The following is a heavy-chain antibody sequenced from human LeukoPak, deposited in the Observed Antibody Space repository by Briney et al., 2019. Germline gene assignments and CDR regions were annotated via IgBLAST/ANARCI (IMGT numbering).Heavy chain of an antibody. Sequence: GGSLRLSCAASGFTFSSYWMHWVRQAPGKGLVWVSRINSDGSGTSYADSVKGRFTISRDNSKNTLYLQMNSLRAEDTAVYYCAREGPRGNSQFDYWGQGTLVTVSS. CDR1: GFTFSSYW. V-gene: IGHV3-74*01. CDR3: AREGPRGNSQFDY. CDR2: INSDGSGT. J-gene: IGHJ4*02. D-gene: IGHD2/OR15-2a*01.